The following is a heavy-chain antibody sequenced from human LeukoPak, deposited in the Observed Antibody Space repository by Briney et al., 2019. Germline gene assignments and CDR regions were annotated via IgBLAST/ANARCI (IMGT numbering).Heavy chain of an antibody. J-gene: IGHJ1*01. Sequence: PGGSLTLSCSASRFTFNTYAMSWLPRAPGKGREGVTAISGSGSGTYYRDPVKGRFTISRDNSKNTLYLQMNGLRAEDTAVYYCAKEPSATSLGGDYGYGFFQNWGQGTLVTVSS. CDR3: AKEPSATSLGGDYGYGFFQN. CDR1: RFTFNTYA. V-gene: IGHV3-23*01. CDR2: ISGSGSGT. D-gene: IGHD4/OR15-4a*01.